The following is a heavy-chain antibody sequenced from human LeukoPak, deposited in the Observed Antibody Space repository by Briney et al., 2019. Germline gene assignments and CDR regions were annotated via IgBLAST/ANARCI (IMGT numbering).Heavy chain of an antibody. D-gene: IGHD6-13*01. V-gene: IGHV4-59*01. CDR3: ARDRGPGGSSWYFPIVLWGMDV. CDR2: IYYSGST. CDR1: GGSISSYY. Sequence: SETLSLTCTVSGGSISSYYWSWIRQPPGKGLEWIGYIYYSGSTNYNPSLKSRVTISVDTSTNQFSLKLSSVTAADTAVYYCARDRGPGGSSWYFPIVLWGMDVWGQGTTVTVSS. J-gene: IGHJ6*02.